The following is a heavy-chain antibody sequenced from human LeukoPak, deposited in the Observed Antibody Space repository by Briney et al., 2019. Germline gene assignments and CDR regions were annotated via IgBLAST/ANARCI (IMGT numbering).Heavy chain of an antibody. V-gene: IGHV4-39*01. CDR1: GGSISSGSYY. Sequence: SETLSLTCTVSGGSISSGSYYWGWIRQPPGKGLERIGSIYYSGSTYYNPSLKSRLTIFVDTSKNQFSLKLSSVTAADTAVYYCARCYGYSYASGSYYVDYWGQGTLVTVSS. CDR3: ARCYGYSYASGSYYVDY. J-gene: IGHJ4*02. CDR2: IYYSGST. D-gene: IGHD3-10*01.